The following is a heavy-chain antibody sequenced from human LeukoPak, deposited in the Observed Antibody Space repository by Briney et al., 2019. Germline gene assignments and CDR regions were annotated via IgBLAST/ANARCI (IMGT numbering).Heavy chain of an antibody. D-gene: IGHD2-8*02. V-gene: IGHV4-61*08. CDR2: IYYSGST. J-gene: IGHJ4*02. CDR3: ARPSFRGVVFPFDY. Sequence: PSETLSLTCTVSGGSISSGGYYWSWIRQHPGKGLEWIGYIYYSGSTNYNPSLKSRVTISVDTSKNQFSLKLSSVTAADTAVYYCARPSFRGVVFPFDYWGQGTLVTVSS. CDR1: GGSISSGGYY.